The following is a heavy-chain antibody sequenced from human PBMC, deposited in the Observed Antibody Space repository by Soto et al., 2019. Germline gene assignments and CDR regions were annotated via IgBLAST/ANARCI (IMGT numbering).Heavy chain of an antibody. J-gene: IGHJ4*02. D-gene: IGHD3-3*01. CDR3: TRDSKFTIFGVVIIAYYFDD. V-gene: IGHV3-49*03. CDR1: GFTFGDYA. CDR2: IRSKAYGGTT. Sequence: GGSLRLSCTASGFTFGDYAMSWFRQAPGKGLEWVVFIRSKAYGGTTEYAASVKGRFTISRDDSKSIAYLQMNSLKTEDTAVYYCTRDSKFTIFGVVIIAYYFDDWGQGTLVTVSS.